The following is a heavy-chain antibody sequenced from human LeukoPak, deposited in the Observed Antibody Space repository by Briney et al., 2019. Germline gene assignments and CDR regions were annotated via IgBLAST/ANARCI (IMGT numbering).Heavy chain of an antibody. Sequence: GGSLRLSCAASGFIFSSFDMHWVRQAPGKGLQWLSLISSSSNIYYADSVKGRFTISRDNAKNSLYLQMNSLRDEDTAVYFCARGSDSSGYYGGDWGQEPWSPSLQ. V-gene: IGHV3-48*02. J-gene: IGHJ4*01. D-gene: IGHD3-22*01. CDR2: ISSSSNI. CDR3: ARGSDSSGYYGGD. CDR1: GFIFSSFD.